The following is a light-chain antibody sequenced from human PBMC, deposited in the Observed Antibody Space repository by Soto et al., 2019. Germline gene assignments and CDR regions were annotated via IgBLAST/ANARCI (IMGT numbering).Light chain of an antibody. Sequence: QSALTQPASVSGSPGQSITISCTGTSSDVGSYNLDSWYQQHPGKAPKLMIYEVSKRPSGVSNRFSGSKSGNTASLTISGLQADDEADYYCCSYAGSSTPVVFGGGTKLTVL. V-gene: IGLV2-23*02. CDR1: SSDVGSYNL. J-gene: IGLJ2*01. CDR2: EVS. CDR3: CSYAGSSTPVV.